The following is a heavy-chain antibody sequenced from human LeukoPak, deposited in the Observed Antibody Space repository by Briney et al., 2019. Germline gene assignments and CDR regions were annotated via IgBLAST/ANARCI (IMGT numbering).Heavy chain of an antibody. D-gene: IGHD5-18*01. V-gene: IGHV4-59*01. CDR1: GGSISSYY. CDR2: IYYSGST. Sequence: ASETLSLTCTVSGGSISSYYWSWIRQPPGKGPEWIGYIYYSGSTNYNPSLKSRVTISVDTSKNQFSLKLSSVTAADTAVYYCARGRYSYGYAYYYYYMDVWGKGTTVTISS. J-gene: IGHJ6*03. CDR3: ARGRYSYGYAYYYYYMDV.